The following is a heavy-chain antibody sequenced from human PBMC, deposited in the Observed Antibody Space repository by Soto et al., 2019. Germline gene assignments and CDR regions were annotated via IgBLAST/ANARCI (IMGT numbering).Heavy chain of an antibody. CDR3: ANNYGDYVGVHFAY. D-gene: IGHD4-17*01. J-gene: IGHJ4*02. CDR1: GFTFSSYA. V-gene: IGHV3-23*01. CDR2: ISGSGGST. Sequence: PGGSLRLSCAASGFTFSSYAMSWVRQAPGKGLEWVSAISGSGGSTYYADSVKGRFTISRDNSKNTLYLQMNSLRAEDTAVYYCANNYGDYVGVHFAYWGQGALVTVSS.